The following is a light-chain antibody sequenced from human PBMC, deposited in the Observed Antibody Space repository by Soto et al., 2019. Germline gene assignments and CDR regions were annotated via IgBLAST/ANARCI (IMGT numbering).Light chain of an antibody. J-gene: IGLJ1*01. CDR3: SSFTGSNYV. Sequence: QSVLTQPPSVSGAPVQRVTISCTGSSSNIGAGYDVHWYQQLPGTAPKLLIYGNSNRPSGVPDRFSGSKSGTTASLTISGLQAEDEADYYCSSFTGSNYVFGTGTKVTVL. CDR2: GNS. CDR1: SSNIGAGYD. V-gene: IGLV1-40*01.